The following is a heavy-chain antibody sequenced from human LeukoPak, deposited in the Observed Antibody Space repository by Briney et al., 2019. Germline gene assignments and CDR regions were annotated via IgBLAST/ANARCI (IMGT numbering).Heavy chain of an antibody. CDR2: ISSSSSYI. J-gene: IGHJ6*03. Sequence: GGSLRLSCAASGFTFSSYSMNWVRQAPGKGLEWVSSISSSSSYIYYADSVKGRFTISRDNAKNSLYLQMNSLRAEDTAVYYCARGSQWLEQDYYYMDVWGKGTTVTVSS. D-gene: IGHD6-19*01. V-gene: IGHV3-21*01. CDR3: ARGSQWLEQDYYYMDV. CDR1: GFTFSSYS.